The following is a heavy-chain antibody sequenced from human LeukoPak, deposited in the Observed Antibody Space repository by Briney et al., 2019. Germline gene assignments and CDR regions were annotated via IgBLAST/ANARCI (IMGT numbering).Heavy chain of an antibody. D-gene: IGHD5-18*01. CDR2: FSFNGVTT. CDR3: AKGDSYGYNFDY. CDR1: GFTFSNYA. Sequence: GGSLRLSCAASGFTFSNYAMSWVRQAPGKGLEWVSTFSFNGVTTYYADSAKGRFTISRDNSKNTVYLQMNNLRAEDTAVYYCAKGDSYGYNFDYWGQGTLVTVSS. V-gene: IGHV3-23*01. J-gene: IGHJ4*02.